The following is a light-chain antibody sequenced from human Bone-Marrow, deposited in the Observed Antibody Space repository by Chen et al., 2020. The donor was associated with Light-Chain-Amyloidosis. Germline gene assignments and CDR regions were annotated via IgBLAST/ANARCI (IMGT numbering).Light chain of an antibody. J-gene: IGLJ2*01. V-gene: IGLV3-25*03. Sequence: SYELTQPPSVSVSPGQTARINCSGDDLPTKYAYWYQQKPGKAPVMVIHRDTEMPSGISERFSGYSSGTTATLTISGVQAEDYANDHCQSADSSGTYEVIFGGGTKLTVL. CDR1: DLPTKY. CDR3: QSADSSGTYEVI. CDR2: RDT.